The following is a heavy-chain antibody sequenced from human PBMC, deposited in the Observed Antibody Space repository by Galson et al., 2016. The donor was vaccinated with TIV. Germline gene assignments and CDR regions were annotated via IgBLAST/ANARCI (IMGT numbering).Heavy chain of an antibody. CDR2: IRFDETTK. J-gene: IGHJ3*01. D-gene: IGHD2-15*01. CDR1: GFTFSNYD. CDR3: ARKDQPILVVGPAGGASDL. Sequence: SGFTFSNYDMHWVRQAPGKGLEWVAFIRFDETTKYYGDSVKGRFTISRDNSKNTLYLQMNSLRPEDTALYYCARKDQPILVVGPAGGASDLWGQGTMVIVSS. V-gene: IGHV3-30*02.